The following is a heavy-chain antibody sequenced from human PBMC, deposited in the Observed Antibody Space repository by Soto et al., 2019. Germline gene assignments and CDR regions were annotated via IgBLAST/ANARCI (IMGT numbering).Heavy chain of an antibody. J-gene: IGHJ6*02. Sequence: QVHLVESGGGVVQPGRSLRLSCAASGFTFSNYAMHWVRQAPGKGLEWVAVISYDGSDKYNANSVKGRFTISRDNSKNTLYLQRNSLRTEDTAVYYCARDTGPNGYNYYCFGMDVWGQGTTVTVSS. D-gene: IGHD5-18*01. CDR2: ISYDGSDK. CDR1: GFTFSNYA. CDR3: ARDTGPNGYNYYCFGMDV. V-gene: IGHV3-30-3*01.